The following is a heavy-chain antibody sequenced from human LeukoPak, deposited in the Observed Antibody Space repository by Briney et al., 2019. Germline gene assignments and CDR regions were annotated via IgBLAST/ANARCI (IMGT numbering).Heavy chain of an antibody. CDR1: GFAFSIYT. Sequence: GGSLRLSCAASGFAFSIYTMVWVRQPPGKGLEWVAVTSCDESNKHYADSVKGRFTISRDNSNNTLYLQMNSLRPEDTAVYYCARDWGVDTWGQGTLVTVSS. J-gene: IGHJ5*02. CDR3: ARDWGVDT. CDR2: TSCDESNK. D-gene: IGHD3-10*01. V-gene: IGHV3-30*03.